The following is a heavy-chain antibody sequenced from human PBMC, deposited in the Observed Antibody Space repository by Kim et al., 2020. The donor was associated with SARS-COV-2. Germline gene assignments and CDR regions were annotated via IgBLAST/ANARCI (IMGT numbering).Heavy chain of an antibody. CDR1: GFTFDDYA. Sequence: GGSLRLSCAASGFTFDDYAMHWVRQAPGKGLEWVSGISWNSGSICYAASVKGRFTISRDNAKNSLYLQMNSLRAEDTALYYCAKDGWWELPRGYGMDVWGQGTTVTVSS. J-gene: IGHJ6*02. D-gene: IGHD1-26*01. CDR2: ISWNSGSI. CDR3: AKDGWWELPRGYGMDV. V-gene: IGHV3-9*01.